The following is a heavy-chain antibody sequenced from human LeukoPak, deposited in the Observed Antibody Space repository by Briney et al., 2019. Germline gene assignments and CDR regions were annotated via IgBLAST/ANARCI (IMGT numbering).Heavy chain of an antibody. CDR1: GGSVSSGSYY. CDR3: ARPRTYYDFWRGYPPFDY. V-gene: IGHV4-61*01. J-gene: IGHJ4*02. D-gene: IGHD3-3*01. Sequence: SETLSLTCTVSGGSVSSGSYYWRWIRQPPGKGLEWIGNIYHSGSTRYSPSLKSRVTISIDTSKNQFSLKLSSVTAADTAVYYCARPRTYYDFWRGYPPFDYWGQGTLVTVSS. CDR2: IYHSGST.